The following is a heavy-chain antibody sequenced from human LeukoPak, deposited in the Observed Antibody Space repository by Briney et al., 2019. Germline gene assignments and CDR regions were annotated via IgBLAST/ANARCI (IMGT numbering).Heavy chain of an antibody. CDR3: ARDKALRFRNYGSPLGAY. CDR2: IIPIFGTA. D-gene: IGHD1-7*01. V-gene: IGHV1-69*06. J-gene: IGHJ4*02. Sequence: GASVKVSCKASGGTFSSYAISWVRQAPGQGLEWMGGIIPIFGTANYAQKFQGRVTITADKSTSTAYMELRSLRSDDTAVYYCARDKALRFRNYGSPLGAYWGQGTLVTVSS. CDR1: GGTFSSYA.